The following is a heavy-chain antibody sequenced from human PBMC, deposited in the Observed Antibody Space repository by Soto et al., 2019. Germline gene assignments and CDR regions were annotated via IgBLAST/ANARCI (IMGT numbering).Heavy chain of an antibody. V-gene: IGHV3-30*03. CDR3: AREGRIAGGLDY. Sequence: QVQLVESGGGVVQPGRSLRLSCAASGFTFSSYVMHWVRQAPGKGLEWVAVISYDGSNKYYADSMKGRFTISRDNSKNTLYLQMNSLRAEDTAVYYCAREGRIAGGLDYWGQGTLVTVSS. CDR1: GFTFSSYV. J-gene: IGHJ4*02. D-gene: IGHD6-13*01. CDR2: ISYDGSNK.